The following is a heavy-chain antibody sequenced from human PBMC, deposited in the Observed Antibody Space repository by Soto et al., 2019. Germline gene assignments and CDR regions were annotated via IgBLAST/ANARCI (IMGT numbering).Heavy chain of an antibody. V-gene: IGHV4-34*01. CDR1: GGSFSGYY. CDR3: ARGSSSSDY. J-gene: IGHJ4*02. Sequence: QVQLQQWGAGLLKPSETLSLTCAVYGGSFSGYYWSWIRQPPGKGLEWIGEINHSGSTNYNPSLKSRVTISVDTSMNQFSLKLSSVTAADTAVYYCARGSSSSDYWGQGTLVTVSS. D-gene: IGHD6-6*01. CDR2: INHSGST.